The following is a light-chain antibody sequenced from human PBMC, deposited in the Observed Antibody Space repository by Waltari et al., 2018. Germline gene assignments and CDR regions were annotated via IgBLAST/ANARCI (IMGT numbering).Light chain of an antibody. V-gene: IGKV1-39*01. CDR2: AAS. Sequence: DIQVTQSPSSLSASVGDRVIITCRTSQTITNYLNWYQQKPGKAPQLLIYAASNLQSGVPSRFSGSGSGTDFTLTISSLQLEDFATYYCQQSYNAPYTFGQGTNVEIK. CDR3: QQSYNAPYT. J-gene: IGKJ2*01. CDR1: QTITNY.